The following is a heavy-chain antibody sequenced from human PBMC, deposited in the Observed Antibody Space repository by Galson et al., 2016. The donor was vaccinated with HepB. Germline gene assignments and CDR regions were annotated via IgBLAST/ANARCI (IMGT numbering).Heavy chain of an antibody. CDR1: GGSVTTNGYY. CDR3: ASDHRSRTIAGAGAQYIYYDLDG. D-gene: IGHD1-7*01. J-gene: IGHJ6*02. V-gene: IGHV4-31*03. CDR2: TYHTGVT. Sequence: TLSLTCTVSGGSVTTNGYYWNWIRQFPGKGLEFIGYTYHTGVTYYNPSLKSRVSISLDTSKNQFSLRRTSVTAADTAVYFCASDHRSRTIAGAGAQYIYYDLDGWGQGTTVTVSS.